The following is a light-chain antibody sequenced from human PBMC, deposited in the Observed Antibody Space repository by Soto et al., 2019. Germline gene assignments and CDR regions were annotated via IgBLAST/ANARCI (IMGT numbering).Light chain of an antibody. CDR2: DAS. J-gene: IGKJ2*01. CDR1: QDISNY. CDR3: QQYDNHPPT. V-gene: IGKV1-33*01. Sequence: DIQMTPSPSSLSASVGDRVTITSQASQDISNYLNWYQQKPGKAPKLLIYDASNFETGVPSRVSGNGSGTDFTFTISTLQPEDIARYYCQQYDNHPPTLCQGTKLEIK.